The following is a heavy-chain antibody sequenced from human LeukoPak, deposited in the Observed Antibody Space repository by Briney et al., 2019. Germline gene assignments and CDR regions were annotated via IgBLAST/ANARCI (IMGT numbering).Heavy chain of an antibody. Sequence: GGSLRLSCAAPGFIFYNYAIHWVRQAPGKGLEWVSLISGDGGSTFYADSVRGRFTISRDNTRKSLSLRMSSLRSEDTALYYCARESETSGWYDYWGQGTLVTVSS. CDR2: ISGDGGST. D-gene: IGHD6-19*01. CDR3: ARESETSGWYDY. CDR1: GFIFYNYA. V-gene: IGHV3-43*02. J-gene: IGHJ4*02.